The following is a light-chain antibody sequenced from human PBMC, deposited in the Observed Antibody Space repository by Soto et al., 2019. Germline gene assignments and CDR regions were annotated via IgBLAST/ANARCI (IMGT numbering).Light chain of an antibody. V-gene: IGKV1-39*01. Sequence: DIQMTQSPSSLSASVGDRVTITCRASQSISNYLNWYQQKPGKAPKLLIYAASSMQSGVPSRFSGTGSETDFTLTISSLQPDDSATYYCQQSFSPLWTFSQGTNVEV. CDR2: AAS. J-gene: IGKJ1*01. CDR1: QSISNY. CDR3: QQSFSPLWT.